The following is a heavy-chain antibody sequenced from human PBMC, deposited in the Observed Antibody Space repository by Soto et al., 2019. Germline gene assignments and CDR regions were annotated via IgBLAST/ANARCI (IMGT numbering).Heavy chain of an antibody. CDR1: GYTFTSYA. V-gene: IGHV1-58*02. CDR3: AAVRGLYGDYDY. J-gene: IGHJ4*02. Sequence: GASVKVSCKASGYTFTSYAMQWVRQARGQSLEWIGWINVGSGNTNYAQKFQERVTITRDTSTSTAYMELSSLRSEDTAVYYCAAVRGLYGDYDYWGQGTLVTVSS. CDR2: INVGSGNT. D-gene: IGHD4-17*01.